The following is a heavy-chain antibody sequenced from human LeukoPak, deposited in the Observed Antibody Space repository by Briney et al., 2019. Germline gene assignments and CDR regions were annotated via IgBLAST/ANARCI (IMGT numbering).Heavy chain of an antibody. Sequence: SQTLSLTCTVSGGSISSGGYFWNWIRQLPGKGLEWIGYIYSSGSTYNPSLKSRVIISLDTSKNQFSLKLNSVTAADTAVYYCARGGKKTAMVTSWGQGTLVTVSS. D-gene: IGHD5-18*01. V-gene: IGHV4-31*03. CDR2: IYSSGST. CDR1: GGSISSGGYF. CDR3: ARGGKKTAMVTS. J-gene: IGHJ4*02.